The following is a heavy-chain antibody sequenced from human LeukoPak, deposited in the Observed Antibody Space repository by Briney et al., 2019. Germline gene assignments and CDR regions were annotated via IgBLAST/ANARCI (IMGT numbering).Heavy chain of an antibody. J-gene: IGHJ6*03. CDR2: T. D-gene: IGHD2-2*01. V-gene: IGHV4-39*07. CDR3: ARERNCSSTSCYVYYYYMDV. Sequence: TNYTPSLTSRVTISVDTSKIPFSLKLSSVTAADTAVYYCARERNCSSTSCYVYYYYMDVWGKGTTVTVSS.